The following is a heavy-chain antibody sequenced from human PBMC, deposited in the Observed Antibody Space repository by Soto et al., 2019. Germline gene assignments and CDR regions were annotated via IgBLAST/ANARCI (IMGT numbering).Heavy chain of an antibody. CDR2: IGPSSGNT. Sequence: GASVKVSCKASGYTFTSYTISWVRQAPGQGLEWVGWIGPSSGNTDSARNLQGRVTMTTDTSTNTAYMGLRSLRSDDTAVYYCARDTGNFFDYWGQGTLVTVSS. V-gene: IGHV1-18*01. CDR1: GYTFTSYT. CDR3: ARDTGNFFDY. J-gene: IGHJ4*02.